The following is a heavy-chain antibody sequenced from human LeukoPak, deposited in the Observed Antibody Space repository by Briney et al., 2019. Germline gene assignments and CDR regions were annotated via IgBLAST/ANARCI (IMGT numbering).Heavy chain of an antibody. CDR2: INTNGGST. Sequence: PGGSLRLSCAASGFTFSNYAMQWVRQAPGKGLEYVSAINTNGGSTYYANPVRGRFTISRDNSQNTLYLQLGGLRPEDMAIYYCARTDTRRSFDYWGQGTLVTVSS. V-gene: IGHV3-64*01. CDR1: GFTFSNYA. J-gene: IGHJ4*02. CDR3: ARTDTRRSFDY.